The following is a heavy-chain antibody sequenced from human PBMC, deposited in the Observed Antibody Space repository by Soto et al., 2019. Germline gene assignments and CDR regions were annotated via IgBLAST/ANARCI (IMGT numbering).Heavy chain of an antibody. Sequence: SETLSLTCTVSGGSISNYYWSWLRQPPGKGLEWIGCIYNSGSTNYNPSLKSRVTMSVDTSKNQFSLKLTSVTAADTAVYYCTRQTTSGWYQIVYWGQGTLVTVSS. CDR2: IYNSGST. D-gene: IGHD6-19*01. V-gene: IGHV4-59*08. CDR1: GGSISNYY. J-gene: IGHJ4*02. CDR3: TRQTTSGWYQIVY.